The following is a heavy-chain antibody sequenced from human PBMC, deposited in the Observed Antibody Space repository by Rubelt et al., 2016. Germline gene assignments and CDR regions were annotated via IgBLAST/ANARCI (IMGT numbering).Heavy chain of an antibody. CDR1: GYTFTSYA. J-gene: IGHJ5*02. CDR2: IIPIFGTA. Sequence: QVQLVQSGAEVKKPGASVKVSCKASGYTFTSYAMHWVRQAPGQRLEWMGWIIPIFGTANYAQKFQGRVTITADESTSTAYMELSSLRSEDTAVYYCATGGDFGVVIPNWFDPWGQGTLVTVSS. D-gene: IGHD3-3*01. V-gene: IGHV1-69*13. CDR3: ATGGDFGVVIPNWFDP.